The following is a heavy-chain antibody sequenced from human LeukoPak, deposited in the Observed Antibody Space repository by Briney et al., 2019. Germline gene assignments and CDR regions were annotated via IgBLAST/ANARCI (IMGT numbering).Heavy chain of an antibody. V-gene: IGHV4-30-4*08. CDR2: IYYSGST. CDR3: ARARPYGGNDY. D-gene: IGHD4-23*01. J-gene: IGHJ4*02. Sequence: SETLSLTCTVSVGSISSADYYCSCIRQPRGKGLEWNGYIYYSGSTYYNPSLKGRVTISVDTSKNQFSLKPSSVTATDTAVYCCARARPYGGNDYWGQGTLVTVSS. CDR1: VGSISSADYY.